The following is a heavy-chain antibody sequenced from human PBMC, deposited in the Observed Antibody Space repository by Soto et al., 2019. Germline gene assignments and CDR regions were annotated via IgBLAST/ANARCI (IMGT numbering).Heavy chain of an antibody. V-gene: IGHV4-31*03. CDR3: ASGHDAYKVRY. CDR1: GGSIGSGGTGSY. J-gene: IGHJ4*02. D-gene: IGHD1-1*01. Sequence: QVQLQESGPGLVKPSQTLSLTCTVSGGSIGSGGTGSYWTWIRQLPGKGLEWIGYIYYTGNTYYNPSLKSRPTISIDTSENQFSLKLTSVTAADTAVYFCASGHDAYKVRYWGQGTLVTVSS. CDR2: IYYTGNT.